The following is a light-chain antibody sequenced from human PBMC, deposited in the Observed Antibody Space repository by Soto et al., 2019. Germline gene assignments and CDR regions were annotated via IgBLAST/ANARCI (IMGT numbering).Light chain of an antibody. J-gene: IGLJ1*01. V-gene: IGLV2-23*01. Sequence: QSVLTQPASVSGSPGQSITISCTGTSGDVGTDNLVSWYQQLPGKAPKLMIFEDIKRPSGVSNRFSGSKSGNTASLTISGLQAEDEADYYCCSYAGSFTYVFGTGTKVTIL. CDR1: SGDVGTDNL. CDR2: EDI. CDR3: CSYAGSFTYV.